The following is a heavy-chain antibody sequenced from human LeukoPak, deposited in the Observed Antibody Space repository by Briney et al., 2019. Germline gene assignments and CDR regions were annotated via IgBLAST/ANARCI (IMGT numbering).Heavy chain of an antibody. J-gene: IGHJ6*02. Sequence: AGSLTLSCAASGFTFSSYEMNWVRQAPGKGLEWVSYISSSGSTIYYADSVKGRFTISRDNAKDSLYLQMNSVRAEHTAVYYCARGGYCGGDCSYLRPYYYYGMDVWGPGNTGTVSS. V-gene: IGHV3-48*03. CDR2: ISSSGSTI. CDR1: GFTFSSYE. D-gene: IGHD2-21*02. CDR3: ARGGYCGGDCSYLRPYYYYGMDV.